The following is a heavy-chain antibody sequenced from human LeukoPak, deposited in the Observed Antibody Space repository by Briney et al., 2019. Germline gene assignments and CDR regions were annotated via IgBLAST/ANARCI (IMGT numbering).Heavy chain of an antibody. CDR3: GRAGQSVY. J-gene: IGHJ4*02. CDR1: GFTFSDYY. CDR2: ISGGSRTI. V-gene: IGHV3-11*01. Sequence: GGSLRLSCAASGFTFSDYYMNWIRQAPGKGLEWVSSISGGSRTINYADSVKGRFTTSRDNAKNSLFLQVNSLRAEDTAVYYCGRAGQSVYWGQGTLVTVSS.